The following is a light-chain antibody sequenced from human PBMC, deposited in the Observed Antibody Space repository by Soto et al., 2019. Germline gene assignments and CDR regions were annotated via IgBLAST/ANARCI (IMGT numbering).Light chain of an antibody. V-gene: IGKV3-20*01. Sequence: IVLTQSPVTLSLSPCERATLSCSSSQSVSNNYFAWFQKKPGQAPRLLIYGTSNRATGIPDRFSGSGSGTEFTLTISSLQPEDFATYYCQQSYSTLITFGQGTRLEIK. CDR3: QQSYSTLIT. J-gene: IGKJ5*01. CDR1: QSVSNNY. CDR2: GTS.